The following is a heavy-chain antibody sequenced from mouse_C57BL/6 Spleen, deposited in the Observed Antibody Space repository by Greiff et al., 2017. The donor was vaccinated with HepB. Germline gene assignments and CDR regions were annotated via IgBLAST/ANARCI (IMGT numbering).Heavy chain of an antibody. V-gene: IGHV1-15*01. CDR1: GYTFTDYE. CDR2: IDPETGGT. D-gene: IGHD2-14*01. J-gene: IGHJ2*01. Sequence: VQLQQSGAELVRPGASVTLSCKASGYTFTDYEMHWVKQTPVHGLEWIGAIDPETGGTAYNQKFKGKAILTADKSSSTAYMELRSLTSEDVAVYYCTRWVRGRDYWGQGTTLTVSS. CDR3: TRWVRGRDY.